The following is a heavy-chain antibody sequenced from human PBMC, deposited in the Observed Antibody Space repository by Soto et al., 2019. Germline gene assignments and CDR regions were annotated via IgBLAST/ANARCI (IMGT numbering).Heavy chain of an antibody. CDR1: GYAFSSYA. CDR2: INAGYGNT. J-gene: IGHJ4*02. V-gene: IGHV1-3*01. Sequence: ASVKVSCKASGYAFSSYAMHWVRQAPGQRLEWMGWINAGYGNTKSSQKFQDRVTISRDTSASTAYMELTSLRSEDTAVYYCARDTGDGTFDFWGQGTLVTVSS. D-gene: IGHD7-27*01. CDR3: ARDTGDGTFDF.